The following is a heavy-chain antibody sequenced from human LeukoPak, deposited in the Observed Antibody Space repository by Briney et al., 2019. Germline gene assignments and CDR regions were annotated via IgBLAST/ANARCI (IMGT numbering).Heavy chain of an antibody. D-gene: IGHD3-3*01. J-gene: IGHJ6*02. CDR1: GFTFSSYA. CDR3: ARDPYGFWSGYLGGYYYGMDV. Sequence: GGSLRLSCSASGFTFSSYAMHWVRQAPGKGLEYVSAITTNGGDTYYADSVKGRFTISRDNSKNTLYLQMNSLRAEDTAVYYCARDPYGFWSGYLGGYYYGMDVWGQGITVTVSS. CDR2: ITTNGGDT. V-gene: IGHV3-64*04.